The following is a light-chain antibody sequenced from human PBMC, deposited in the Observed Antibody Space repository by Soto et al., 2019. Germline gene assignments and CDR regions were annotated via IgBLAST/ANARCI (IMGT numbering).Light chain of an antibody. CDR1: QSVSSYY. Sequence: ETVMTQSPATLSVSPGERATLSCRASQSVSSYYLAWYQQKPGQAPRLLIYAASSRATGIPDRFSGGGSGTDFTLTISRLEPEDFAVYYCQQCGSSPWTVGQGTKVDI. J-gene: IGKJ1*01. V-gene: IGKV3-20*01. CDR3: QQCGSSPWT. CDR2: AAS.